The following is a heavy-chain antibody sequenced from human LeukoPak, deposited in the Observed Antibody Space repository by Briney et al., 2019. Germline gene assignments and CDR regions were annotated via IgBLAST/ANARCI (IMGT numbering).Heavy chain of an antibody. J-gene: IGHJ3*02. Sequence: SETLSLTCTVSGGSISSYYWSWIRQPAGKGLEWIGRIYTSGSTNYNPSLKSRVTMSVDTSKNQFSLKLSSVTAADTAVYYCATEETFLGTSDAFDIWGQGTMVTVSS. CDR2: IYTSGST. CDR3: ATEETFLGTSDAFDI. V-gene: IGHV4-4*07. CDR1: GGSISSYY. D-gene: IGHD1-14*01.